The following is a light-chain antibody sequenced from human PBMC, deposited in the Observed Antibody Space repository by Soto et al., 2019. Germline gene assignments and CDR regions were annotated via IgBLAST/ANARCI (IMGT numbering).Light chain of an antibody. V-gene: IGKV3-15*01. CDR2: GAS. CDR3: QQYYDWPPT. CDR1: QSVSSSY. Sequence: EIVLTQSPGTLSLSPGERATLSRRASQSVSSSYLAWYQQKPGQAPRLLIYGASKRATGFPARFSGSGSGTDFTLTISSLQSEDFALYYCQQYYDWPPTFGQGTKVDIK. J-gene: IGKJ1*01.